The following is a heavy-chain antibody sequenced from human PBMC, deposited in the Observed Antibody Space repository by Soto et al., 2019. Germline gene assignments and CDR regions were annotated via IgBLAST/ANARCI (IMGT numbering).Heavy chain of an antibody. Sequence: ASVKVSCKASGGTFSSYTISWVRQAPGQGLEWMGRIIPILGIANYAQKFQGRVTITADKSTSTAYMELSSLRSEDTAVYSCARDEYRPDNQYAFDIWGQGTMVTVSS. CDR3: ARDEYRPDNQYAFDI. D-gene: IGHD2-2*02. CDR1: GGTFSSYT. CDR2: IIPILGIA. J-gene: IGHJ3*02. V-gene: IGHV1-69*04.